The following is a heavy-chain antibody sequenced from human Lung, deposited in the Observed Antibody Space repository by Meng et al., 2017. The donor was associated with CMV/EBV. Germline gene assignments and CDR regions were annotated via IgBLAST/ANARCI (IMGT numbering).Heavy chain of an antibody. CDR1: GFPFSSYA. V-gene: IGHV3-23*01. J-gene: IGHJ4*02. Sequence: SXAASGFPFSSYAMSWVRQAPGKGLEWVSAISGSGGSTYYADSVKGRFTISRDNSKNTLYLQMNSLRAEDTAVYYCAKAYSSSSVGTNRGFDYWGQGXLVTVSS. CDR2: ISGSGGST. D-gene: IGHD6-6*01. CDR3: AKAYSSSSVGTNRGFDY.